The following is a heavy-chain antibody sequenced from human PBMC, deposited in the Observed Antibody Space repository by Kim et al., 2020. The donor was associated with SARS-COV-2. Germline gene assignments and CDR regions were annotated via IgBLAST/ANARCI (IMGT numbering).Heavy chain of an antibody. Sequence: TYSATTNYNPSLKSRVTMSVDTSKKQFSLKLNSVTAADTAVYYCARRFDIWGQGTMVTVSS. CDR2: TYSATT. V-gene: IGHV4-34*01. J-gene: IGHJ3*02. CDR3: ARRFDI.